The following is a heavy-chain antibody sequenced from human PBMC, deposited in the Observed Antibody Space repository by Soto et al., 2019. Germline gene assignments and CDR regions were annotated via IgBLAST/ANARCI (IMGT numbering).Heavy chain of an antibody. Sequence: EVQLLESGGGLVQPGGSLRLSCAASEFTFSNYAMNWVRQAPGRGLEWVSTISTSGDGTYYTDSVKGRFTISRDNSKNTLYLQMDSLRAEDTAVYYCAKDRPSSSSSKMDVWGKGTTVTVSS. D-gene: IGHD6-6*01. CDR3: AKDRPSSSSSKMDV. CDR1: EFTFSNYA. V-gene: IGHV3-23*01. CDR2: ISTSGDGT. J-gene: IGHJ6*04.